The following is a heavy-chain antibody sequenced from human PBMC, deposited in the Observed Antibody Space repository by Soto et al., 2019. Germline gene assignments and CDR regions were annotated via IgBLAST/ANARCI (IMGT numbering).Heavy chain of an antibody. D-gene: IGHD3-22*01. Sequence: SETLSLTCTVSGGSISGYYWSWIRQPPGKGLEWIGYIYYSGSTIYNPSLKSRVTISVDTSKNQFSLKLSSVTAADTAVYYCARARYDSSGYYYFDYWGQGTLVTVSS. CDR1: GGSISGYY. CDR3: ARARYDSSGYYYFDY. CDR2: IYYSGST. V-gene: IGHV4-59*01. J-gene: IGHJ4*02.